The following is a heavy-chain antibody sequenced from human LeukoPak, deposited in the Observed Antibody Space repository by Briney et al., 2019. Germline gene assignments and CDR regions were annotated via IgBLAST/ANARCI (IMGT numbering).Heavy chain of an antibody. CDR3: ARGYYYDSSGYQIDY. CDR1: RYSFTSYW. D-gene: IGHD3-22*01. V-gene: IGHV5-51*01. CDR2: IYPGDSDT. Sequence: GESLKISCKGSRYSFTSYWIGWVRQMPGKGLEWMGIIYPGDSDTRYSPSFQGQVTISADKSISTAYLQWSSLKASDTAMYYCARGYYYDSSGYQIDYWGQGTLVTVSS. J-gene: IGHJ4*02.